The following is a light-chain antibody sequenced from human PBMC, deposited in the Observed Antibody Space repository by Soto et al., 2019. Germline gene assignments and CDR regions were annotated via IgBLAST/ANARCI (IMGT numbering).Light chain of an antibody. CDR3: QQYNSYPWT. CDR1: QSISSW. V-gene: IGKV1-5*03. J-gene: IGKJ1*01. CDR2: KAS. Sequence: DIQMTQSPSTLSASVGDRVTITYRASQSISSWLAWYQQKPGKAPKLLIYKASSLESGDPSRFSGSGSGTEFNLTISSLQPDDFATYYCQQYNSYPWTFGQGTKVEIK.